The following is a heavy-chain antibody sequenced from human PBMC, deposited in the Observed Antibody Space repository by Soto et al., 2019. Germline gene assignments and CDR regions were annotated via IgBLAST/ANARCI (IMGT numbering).Heavy chain of an antibody. CDR1: GYIFSTHG. CDR2: INPYNGKT. D-gene: IGHD2-15*01. V-gene: IGHV1-18*01. Sequence: QVQLEQSGAEVKKSGASVKVSCKASGYIFSTHGINWVRQAPGQGLEWMGWINPYNGKTNYAQKFQGRVTMTTETSRKTAYMELRSPRSDDTAMYYCARVQIVVVVGGTPADYWGQGTLVTVSS. CDR3: ARVQIVVVVGGTPADY. J-gene: IGHJ4*02.